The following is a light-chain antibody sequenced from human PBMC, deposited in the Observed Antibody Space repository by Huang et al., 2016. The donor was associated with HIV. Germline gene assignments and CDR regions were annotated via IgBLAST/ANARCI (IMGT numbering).Light chain of an antibody. CDR2: DAS. CDR3: QQRSYWPLT. Sequence: EIVLTQSPATLSLSPGERATLSCRASQSVSSYLAWFQQKPGQAPLLLIYDASNRATGIPARFSGSGSGTDFTLTISSLEPEDFAVYYCQQRSYWPLTFGGGTKVEI. V-gene: IGKV3-11*01. CDR1: QSVSSY. J-gene: IGKJ4*01.